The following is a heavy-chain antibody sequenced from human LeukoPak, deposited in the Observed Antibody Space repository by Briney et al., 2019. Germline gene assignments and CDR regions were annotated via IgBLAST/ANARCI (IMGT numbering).Heavy chain of an antibody. V-gene: IGHV1-69*05. CDR3: ARGFCTGSTCHHYWYFDL. CDR1: GGTFSSLA. J-gene: IGHJ2*01. Sequence: SVKVSCKASGGTFSSLAINWLRPAPGQGLGWVGGIIPSFGTTNHAQRFRERVTISTDDSTGTAYMEMRSLTSEDTATYYCARGFCTGSTCHHYWYFDLWGRGTLVTVSA. CDR2: IIPSFGTT. D-gene: IGHD1-14*01.